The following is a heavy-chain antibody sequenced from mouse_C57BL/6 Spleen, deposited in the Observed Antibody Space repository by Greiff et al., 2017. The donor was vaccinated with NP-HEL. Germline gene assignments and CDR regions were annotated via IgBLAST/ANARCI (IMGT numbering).Heavy chain of an antibody. CDR1: GYTFTSYT. D-gene: IGHD1-1*01. Sequence: VQLQQSGAELARPGASVKMSCKASGYTFTSYTLHWVKQRPGQGLEWIGYINPSSGYTKYSQKFKYKATLTADKSSSTAYMQLSSLTSEDSAVYYCARRTTTVVAGGVDYGGQGTTLTVSS. J-gene: IGHJ2*01. CDR3: ARRTTTVVAGGVDY. CDR2: INPSSGYT. V-gene: IGHV1-4*01.